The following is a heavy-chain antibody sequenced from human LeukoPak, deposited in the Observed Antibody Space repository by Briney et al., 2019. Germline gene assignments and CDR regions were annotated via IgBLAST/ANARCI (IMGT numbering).Heavy chain of an antibody. CDR2: IIPILGIA. V-gene: IGHV1-69*04. J-gene: IGHJ4*02. CDR1: GGTFSSYA. CDR3: ASGAYYDFWSGYYFDY. D-gene: IGHD3-3*01. Sequence: ASVKVSCEASGGTFSSYAISWVRQAPGQGLEWMGRIIPILGIANYAQKFQGRVTITADKSTSTAYMELSSLRSEDTAVYYCASGAYYDFWSGYYFDYWGQGTLVTVSS.